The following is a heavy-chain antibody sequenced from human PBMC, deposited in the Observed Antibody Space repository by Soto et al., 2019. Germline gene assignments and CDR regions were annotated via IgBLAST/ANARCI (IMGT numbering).Heavy chain of an antibody. CDR3: ARDVGYSGYGTFLPNWFDP. J-gene: IGHJ5*02. Sequence: GGSLRLSCAASGFTFSSYGMHWVRQAPGKGLEWVAVIWYDGSNKYYADSVKGRFTISRDNSKNTLYLQMNSLRAEDTAVYYCARDVGYSGYGTFLPNWFDPWGQGTLVTVSS. V-gene: IGHV3-33*01. CDR1: GFTFSSYG. D-gene: IGHD5-12*01. CDR2: IWYDGSNK.